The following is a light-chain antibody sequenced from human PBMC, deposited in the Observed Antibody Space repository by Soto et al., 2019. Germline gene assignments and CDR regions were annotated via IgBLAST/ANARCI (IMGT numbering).Light chain of an antibody. J-gene: IGLJ3*02. Sequence: QSVLTQPPSVSGAPGQWVTISCTGSSSNIGAGYDVHWYQQLPGTAPKLLIYGNSNRPSGVPDRLSGSKSGTSASLAITGLQAEEEADYYCQSYDSSLSGWVFGGGTKLTVL. CDR2: GNS. CDR1: SSNIGAGYD. V-gene: IGLV1-40*01. CDR3: QSYDSSLSGWV.